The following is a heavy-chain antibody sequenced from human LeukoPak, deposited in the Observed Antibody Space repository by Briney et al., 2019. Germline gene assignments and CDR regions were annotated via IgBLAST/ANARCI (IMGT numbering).Heavy chain of an antibody. CDR1: GFTFSNYW. CDR3: AKGAGHFDY. CDR2: IKQDGSEK. J-gene: IGHJ4*02. V-gene: IGHV3-7*01. Sequence: GGSLRLSCAASGFTFSNYWMTWVRQAPGKGLEWVANIKQDGSEKYYADSVKGRFTISRDNSKNTLYLQMNSLRAEDTAVYYCAKGAGHFDYWGQGTLVTVSS. D-gene: IGHD6-19*01.